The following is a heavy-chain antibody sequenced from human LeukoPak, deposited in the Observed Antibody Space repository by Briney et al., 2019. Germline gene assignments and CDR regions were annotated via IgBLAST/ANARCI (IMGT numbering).Heavy chain of an antibody. CDR1: GLTFDDYS. J-gene: IGHJ4*02. V-gene: IGHV3-20*04. D-gene: IGHD1-26*01. CDR2: INWNGGST. CDR3: ARVSRGELRFDY. Sequence: PGGSLRLSCAASGLTFDDYSMSWVRQAPGKGLEWVSGINWNGGSTGYAGSVKGRFTISRDNAKNSLYLQMNSLRAEDTAVYYCARVSRGELRFDYWGQGTLVTVSS.